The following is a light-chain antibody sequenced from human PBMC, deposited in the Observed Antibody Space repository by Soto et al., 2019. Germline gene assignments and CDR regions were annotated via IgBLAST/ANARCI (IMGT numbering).Light chain of an antibody. CDR3: HKHGSPPFT. J-gene: IGKJ3*01. Sequence: EIALTQSPGTLSLSPGERATLSCRASQSVTTTYLAWYQQKPGQAPRLLISGASTRATGIPDRFSASGSGTVFTLTFSRPEPEDFEFYYCHKHGSPPFTFAPGTKVNIK. CDR1: QSVTTTY. V-gene: IGKV3-20*01. CDR2: GAS.